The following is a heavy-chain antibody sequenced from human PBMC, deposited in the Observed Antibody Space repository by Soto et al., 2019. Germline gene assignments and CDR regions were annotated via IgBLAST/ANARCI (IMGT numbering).Heavy chain of an antibody. CDR2: INHSGST. CDR3: ARGRVNEGIAEKYYYYGMDV. CDR1: GGSFSGYY. D-gene: IGHD2-15*01. J-gene: IGHJ6*02. V-gene: IGHV4-34*01. Sequence: PSETLSLTCAVYGGSFSGYYWSWIRQPPGKGLEWIGEINHSGSTNYNPSLKSRVTISVDTSKNQFSLKLSSVTAPDTAVYYCARGRVNEGIAEKYYYYGMDVWGQGTTVTVSS.